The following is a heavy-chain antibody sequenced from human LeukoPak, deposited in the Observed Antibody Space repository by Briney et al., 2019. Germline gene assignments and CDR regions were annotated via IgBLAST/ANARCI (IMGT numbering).Heavy chain of an antibody. CDR3: ARDPGEGPDYYDSSGPSAFDI. Sequence: WASVKVSCKASGYTFTNYDINWVRQATGQGLEWMGWMNPNSGNTGYAQEFQGRVTFTRNTSISTAYMELRSLRSEDTAVYYCARDPGEGPDYYDSSGPSAFDIWGQGTMVTVSS. J-gene: IGHJ3*02. D-gene: IGHD3-22*01. V-gene: IGHV1-8*03. CDR1: GYTFTNYD. CDR2: MNPNSGNT.